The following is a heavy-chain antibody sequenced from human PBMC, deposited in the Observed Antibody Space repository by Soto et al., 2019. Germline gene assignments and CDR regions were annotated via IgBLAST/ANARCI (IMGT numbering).Heavy chain of an antibody. J-gene: IGHJ4*02. V-gene: IGHV4-34*01. CDR1: GGSFSGYY. CDR2: INHSGST. D-gene: IGHD1-1*01. CDR3: ARTQLERRCYFVY. Sequence: SETLSLTCAVYGGSFSGYYWSWIRHPPGKGLEWIGEINHSGSTNYNPSLKSRVTISVDTSKNQFSLKLSSVTAADTAVYYCARTQLERRCYFVYWCQGTLVTVSS.